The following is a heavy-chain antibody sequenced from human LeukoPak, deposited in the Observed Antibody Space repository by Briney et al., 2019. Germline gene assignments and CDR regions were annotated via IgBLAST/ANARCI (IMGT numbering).Heavy chain of an antibody. V-gene: IGHV4-39*01. CDR3: ARRGGLAAAGTLDY. D-gene: IGHD6-13*01. Sequence: SETLSLTCTVSGGSISSSSYYWGWICQPPGKGLEWIGSIYYSGSTYYNPSLKSRVTISVDTSKNQFSLKLSSVTAADTAVYYCARRGGLAAAGTLDYWGQGTLVTVSS. J-gene: IGHJ4*02. CDR2: IYYSGST. CDR1: GGSISSSSYY.